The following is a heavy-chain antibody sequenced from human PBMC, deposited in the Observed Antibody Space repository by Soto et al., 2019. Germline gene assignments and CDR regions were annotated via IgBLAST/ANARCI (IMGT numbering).Heavy chain of an antibody. J-gene: IGHJ5*02. CDR3: VRDGTKSLRDWFDP. CDR2: IYATGTT. V-gene: IGHV4-4*07. D-gene: IGHD1-1*01. CDR1: GASISGYY. Sequence: SETLSLTCTVYGASISGYYWSWIRKSAGKGLEWIGRIYATGTTDYNPSLKSRVMMSVDTSKKQFSLRLRSVTAADTAVYYCVRDGTKSLRDWFDPWGQGISVTVSS.